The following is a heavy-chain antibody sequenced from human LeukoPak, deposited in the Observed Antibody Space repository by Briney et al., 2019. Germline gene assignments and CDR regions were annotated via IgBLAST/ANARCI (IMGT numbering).Heavy chain of an antibody. CDR1: GFTVSYYY. D-gene: IGHD6-19*01. Sequence: GGSLRLSCAASGFTVSYYYMSWVRQAPGKGLEWVSVVYSGGSTYYADSVTGRFTISRDNSKNTLYLQMNSLRAEDTAVYYCAIAVAGTPFDYWGQGTLVTVSS. J-gene: IGHJ4*02. V-gene: IGHV3-66*01. CDR3: AIAVAGTPFDY. CDR2: VYSGGST.